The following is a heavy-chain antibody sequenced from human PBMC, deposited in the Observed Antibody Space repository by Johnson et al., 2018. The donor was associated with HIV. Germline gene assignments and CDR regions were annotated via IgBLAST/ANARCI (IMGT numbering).Heavy chain of an antibody. CDR3: ARDGTRYYYDSSGSRGTFDI. J-gene: IGHJ3*02. D-gene: IGHD3-22*01. CDR2: IYSGGST. V-gene: IGHV3-66*02. CDR1: GFTFSTYA. Sequence: VQLVESGGGLVQPGGSLRLSCAASGFTFSTYAMSWVRQAPGKGLEWVSVIYSGGSTYYADSVKGRFTISRANSKNTLYLQMNSLRAEDTAVYYCARDGTRYYYDSSGSRGTFDIWGQGTMVTVSS.